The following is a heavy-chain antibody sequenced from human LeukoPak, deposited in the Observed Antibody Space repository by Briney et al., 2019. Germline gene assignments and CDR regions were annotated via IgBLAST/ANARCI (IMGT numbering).Heavy chain of an antibody. CDR1: GYTFTGYY. CDR2: INPNSGGT. J-gene: IGHJ3*02. CDR3: AREYGPNQRDAFDI. Sequence: ASVKVSCKASGYTFTGYYMHWVRQAPGQGLEWMGWINPNSGGTNYAQKFQGRVTMTRDTSISTAYMELSRLRSDDTAVYYCAREYGPNQRDAFDIWGQGTMVTVSS. D-gene: IGHD2-8*01. V-gene: IGHV1-2*02.